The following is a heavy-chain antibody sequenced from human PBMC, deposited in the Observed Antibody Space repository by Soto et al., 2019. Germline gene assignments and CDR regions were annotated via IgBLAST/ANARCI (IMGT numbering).Heavy chain of an antibody. CDR2: IYYSGSI. CDR3: ARDQVAVAGIRVSGYDSAMDV. V-gene: IGHV4-39*07. D-gene: IGHD6-19*01. Sequence: PSETLSLTCTVSGASISSSSSNYYWGWIRQPPGKGLEWIGSIYYSGSIYYSPSLKSRVTISVDTSKNQFSLKLTSVTAADTAVYYCARDQVAVAGIRVSGYDSAMDVWGQGTTVTVSS. J-gene: IGHJ6*02. CDR1: GASISSSSSNYY.